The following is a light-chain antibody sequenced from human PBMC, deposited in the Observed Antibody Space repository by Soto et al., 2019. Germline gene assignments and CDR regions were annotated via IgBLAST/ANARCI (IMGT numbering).Light chain of an antibody. CDR1: QSISTW. CDR2: DAS. V-gene: IGKV1-5*01. CDR3: QQYNSSYT. J-gene: IGKJ2*01. Sequence: DIQMTQSPSTLSASVGDRVTITCRASQSISTWLAWYQQKPGKAPKLLIYDASILESGVPSRFSASGSGTEFTLSISSLQPDDFATYYCQQYNSSYTFGQGTKLEIK.